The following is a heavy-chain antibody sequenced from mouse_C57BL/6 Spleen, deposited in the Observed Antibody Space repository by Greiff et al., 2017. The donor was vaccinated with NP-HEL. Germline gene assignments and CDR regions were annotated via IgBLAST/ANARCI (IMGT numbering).Heavy chain of an antibody. CDR2: IYPGDGGT. V-gene: IGHV1-80*01. CDR1: GYAFSSYW. J-gene: IGHJ1*03. CDR3: APGGSSLWYFDV. D-gene: IGHD1-1*01. Sequence: QVQLKQSGAELVKPGASVKISCKASGYAFSSYWMNWVKQRPGKGLAWIGQIYPGDGGTNYNGKFKGKAQLTADNSYRPAYMHLSSLTSEDSAVYFCAPGGSSLWYFDVWGTGTTVTVSS.